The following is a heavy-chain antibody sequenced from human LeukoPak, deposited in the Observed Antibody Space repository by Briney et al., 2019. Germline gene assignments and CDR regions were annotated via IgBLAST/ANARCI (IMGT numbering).Heavy chain of an antibody. V-gene: IGHV5-51*01. CDR1: GFTFSSYW. CDR3: ARPQGHSSSWSFDY. CDR2: IYPGDSDT. J-gene: IGHJ4*02. D-gene: IGHD6-13*01. Sequence: PGGSLRLSCAASGFTFSSYWIGWVRQMPGKGLEWMGIIYPGDSDTRYSPSFQGQVTISADKSISTAYLQWSSLKASDTAMYYCARPQGHSSSWSFDYWGQGTLVTVSS.